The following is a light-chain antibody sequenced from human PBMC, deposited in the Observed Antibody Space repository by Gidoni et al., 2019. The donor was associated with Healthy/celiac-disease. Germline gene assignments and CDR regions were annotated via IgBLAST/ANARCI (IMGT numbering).Light chain of an antibody. CDR3: QVWDSSSVI. CDR2: DDG. J-gene: IGLJ2*01. Sequence: SYVLTQPPSVSVAPGQTATITCGGNNIGSKSVHWYQQKPGQAPVLVVYDDGDRPSGIPERFSGSNSGNTATLTISRVEAGDEADYYCQVWDSSSVIFGGGTTLTVX. CDR1: NIGSKS. V-gene: IGLV3-21*02.